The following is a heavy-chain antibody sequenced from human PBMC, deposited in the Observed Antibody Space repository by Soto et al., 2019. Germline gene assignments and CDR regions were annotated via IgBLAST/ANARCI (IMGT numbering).Heavy chain of an antibody. J-gene: IGHJ4*02. CDR3: ARTSGYAFDY. D-gene: IGHD5-12*01. CDR2: ISYDGSDK. CDR1: GFTFSSYA. V-gene: IGHV3-30*14. Sequence: GGSLRLSGAASGFTFSSYAMHWVRQAPGKGLEWVALISYDGSDKDYADSVKGRFTISRDNSKNTLYLQMGSLRAEDMAVYYCARTSGYAFDYWGQGTLVTVSS.